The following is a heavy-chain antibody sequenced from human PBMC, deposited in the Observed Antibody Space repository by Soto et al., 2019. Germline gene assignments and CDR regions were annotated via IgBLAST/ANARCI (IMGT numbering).Heavy chain of an antibody. CDR1: GGSISSGGYS. V-gene: IGHV4-30-2*01. D-gene: IGHD3-10*01. Sequence: SETLSLTCAVSGGSISSGGYSWSWIRQPPWKDLEWIGYIYHSGSTYYNPSLKSRVTISVDRSKNQFSLKLSSVTAADTAVYYCARERKVTMVRGVIDYGMDVWGQGXTVTVSS. CDR2: IYHSGST. J-gene: IGHJ6*02. CDR3: ARERKVTMVRGVIDYGMDV.